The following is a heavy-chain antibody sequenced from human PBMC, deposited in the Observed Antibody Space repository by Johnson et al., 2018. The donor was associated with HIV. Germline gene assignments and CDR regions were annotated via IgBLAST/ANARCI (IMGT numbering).Heavy chain of an antibody. D-gene: IGHD6-19*01. V-gene: IGHV3-30*02. CDR1: GFTFSTYG. CDR2: IRFDGSNK. J-gene: IGHJ3*02. Sequence: QVQLVESGGGVVQPGGSLRLSCAASGFTFSTYGMHWVRQTPGEGLEWVTFIRFDGSNKHYVDSVKGRFTISRDNSKNTLYLEMNSLRGEDTALYYCAKDGPYSSGIDASDIWGQGAMVIVSP. CDR3: AKDGPYSSGIDASDI.